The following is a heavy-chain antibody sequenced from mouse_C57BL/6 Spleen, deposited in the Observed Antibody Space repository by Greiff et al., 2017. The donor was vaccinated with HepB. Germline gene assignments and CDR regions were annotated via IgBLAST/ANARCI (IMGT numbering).Heavy chain of an antibody. CDR1: GFTFSSYA. D-gene: IGHD4-1*01. Sequence: EVMLVESGAGLVKPGGSLKLSCAASGFTFSSYAMSWVRQTPEKGLEWVAYISSGGDYTYYADTVKGRFTITRDNARNTLYLQMSSLKSEDTAMYYCTRDVTGAHYFDYWGQGTTLTVSS. CDR3: TRDVTGAHYFDY. CDR2: ISSGGDYT. V-gene: IGHV5-9-1*02. J-gene: IGHJ2*01.